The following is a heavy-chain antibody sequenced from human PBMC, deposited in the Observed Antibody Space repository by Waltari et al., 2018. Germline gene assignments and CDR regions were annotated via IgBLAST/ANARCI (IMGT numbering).Heavy chain of an antibody. CDR3: ARILPPLSYYYGMDV. V-gene: IGHV4-39*07. J-gene: IGHJ6*02. CDR1: GGSISSSSYY. CDR2: IYYSGST. Sequence: QLQLQESGPGLVKPSETLSLTCTVSGGSISSSSYYWGWIRQPPGKGLEWIGSIYYSGSTYYNPSLKSRVTISVDTSKNQFSLKLSSVTAADTAVYYCARILPPLSYYYGMDVWGQGTTVTVSS.